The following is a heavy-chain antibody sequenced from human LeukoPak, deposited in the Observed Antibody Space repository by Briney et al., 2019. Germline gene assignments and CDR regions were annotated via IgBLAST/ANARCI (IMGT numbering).Heavy chain of an antibody. CDR3: ARLTPGSGSHFDY. CDR2: ISGSGGST. J-gene: IGHJ4*02. D-gene: IGHD3-10*01. V-gene: IGHV3-23*01. CDR1: GFTFSNYA. Sequence: GGSLRLSCAASGFTFSNYAMSWVRQAPGKGLEWVSAISGSGGSTYYADSVKGRFTISRDNSRNTLYLQMNSLRAEGTAVYYCARLTPGSGSHFDYWGQGTLVTVSS.